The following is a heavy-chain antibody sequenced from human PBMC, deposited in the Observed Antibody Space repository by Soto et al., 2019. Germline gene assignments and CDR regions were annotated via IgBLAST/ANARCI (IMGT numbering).Heavy chain of an antibody. D-gene: IGHD3-9*01. J-gene: IGHJ3*02. CDR1: GFSFSTYS. CDR3: ARVDGAFDI. CDR2: ISSTSNII. Sequence: VGSLRLSCAASGFSFSTYSMILVRQAPGKGLEWISYISSTSNIIYNADSVNGRFTISRDNAMNSLFLQMNSLRDDDTATYYCARVDGAFDIWGQGTMVTVSS. V-gene: IGHV3-48*02.